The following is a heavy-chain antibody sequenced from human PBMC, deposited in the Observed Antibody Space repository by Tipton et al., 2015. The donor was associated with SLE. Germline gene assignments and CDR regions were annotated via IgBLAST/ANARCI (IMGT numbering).Heavy chain of an antibody. D-gene: IGHD2-2*01. J-gene: IGHJ4*02. CDR1: GGSISSYY. Sequence: TLSLTCTVSGGSISSYYWSWIRQPPGKGLEWIGRIYTSGSTNYNPSLKSRVTISVDTSKNQFSLKLSSVTAADTAVYYCAREGEDCSSTSCRGGFGYWGQGTLVTVSS. CDR3: AREGEDCSSTSCRGGFGY. CDR2: IYTSGST. V-gene: IGHV4-4*08.